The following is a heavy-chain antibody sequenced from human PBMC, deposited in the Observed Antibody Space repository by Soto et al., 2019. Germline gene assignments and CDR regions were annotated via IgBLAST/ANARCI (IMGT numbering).Heavy chain of an antibody. Sequence: ASVKVSCKASGYTFTSYDINWVRQATGQGLEWMGWMNPNSGNTGYAQKFQGRVTMTRNTSISTAYMELSSLRSEDTAVYYCAKGSRSGWYVKYDFDYWGQGTLVTVSS. CDR2: MNPNSGNT. CDR1: GYTFTSYD. J-gene: IGHJ4*02. D-gene: IGHD6-19*01. V-gene: IGHV1-8*01. CDR3: AKGSRSGWYVKYDFDY.